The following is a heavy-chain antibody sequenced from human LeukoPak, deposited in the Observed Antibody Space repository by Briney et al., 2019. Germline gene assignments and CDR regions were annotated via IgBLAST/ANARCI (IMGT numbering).Heavy chain of an antibody. J-gene: IGHJ6*02. CDR1: GYTFTGYY. V-gene: IGHV1-2*02. D-gene: IGHD2-15*01. CDR3: ARASCSGSSCYSNYYYGMDV. Sequence: ASVKVSCMASGYTFTGYYMHWVRQAPGQGREWMGWINPNSGGTNYAQKFQGRVTMTRDTSISTAYMELSRLRSDDTAVYYCARASCSGSSCYSNYYYGMDVWGQGTTVTVSS. CDR2: INPNSGGT.